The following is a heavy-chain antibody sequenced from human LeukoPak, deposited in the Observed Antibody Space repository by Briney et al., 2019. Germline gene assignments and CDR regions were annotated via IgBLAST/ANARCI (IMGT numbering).Heavy chain of an antibody. D-gene: IGHD2-2*01. CDR2: IYYSGST. CDR3: AIDLLFYCSSTSCRGGFDP. J-gene: IGHJ5*02. CDR1: GGSISSYY. Sequence: SETLSLTCTVSGGSISSYYWSWIRQPPGKGLEWIGYIYYSGSTNYNPSLKSRVTISVDTSKNQFSLKLSSVTAADTAVYYCAIDLLFYCSSTSCRGGFDPWGQGTLVTVSS. V-gene: IGHV4-59*01.